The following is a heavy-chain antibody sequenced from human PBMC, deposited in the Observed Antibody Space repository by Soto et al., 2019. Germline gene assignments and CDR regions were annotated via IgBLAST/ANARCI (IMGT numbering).Heavy chain of an antibody. CDR1: GGSISSYY. V-gene: IGHV4-59*01. CDR3: ARDSGSGSSHYYYYGMDV. J-gene: IGHJ6*02. Sequence: SETLCLTCTVSGGSISSYYWSWIRQPPGKGLEWIGYIYYSGSTNYNPSLKSRVTISVDTSKNQFSLKLSSVTAADTAVYYCARDSGSGSSHYYYYGMDVWGQGTTVTVSS. CDR2: IYYSGST. D-gene: IGHD3-10*01.